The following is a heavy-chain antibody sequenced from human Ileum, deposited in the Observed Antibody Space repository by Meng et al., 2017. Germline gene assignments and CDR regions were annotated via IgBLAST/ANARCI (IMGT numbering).Heavy chain of an antibody. V-gene: IGHV4-39*01. CDR3: ARRAHYGDPPR. CDR1: SGSFPNNNYY. Sequence: QLRLHESGPGLVKPSETLSLTCSVYSGSFPNNNYYWVWIRRPPGKGREWIGSIYYGGSTYYNPSIKSRVTISVDTSTNQFSLKLISVTAADTAVYYCARRAHYGDPPRWGQGTLVTVSS. J-gene: IGHJ4*02. D-gene: IGHD4-17*01. CDR2: IYYGGST.